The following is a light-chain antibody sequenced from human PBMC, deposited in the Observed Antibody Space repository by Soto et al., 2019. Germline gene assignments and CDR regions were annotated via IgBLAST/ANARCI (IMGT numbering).Light chain of an antibody. CDR2: LNNDGSH. CDR3: QAWGTGGVV. J-gene: IGLJ2*01. Sequence: QAVLTQSPSASASLGASVKLTCTLSSGHSSYSIAWHQQRPEKGPQYLMKLNNDGSHSKGDGIPDRFSGSSSGAERFLTISSLQSEDEADYYCQAWGTGGVVFGGGTKLTVL. V-gene: IGLV4-69*01. CDR1: SGHSSYS.